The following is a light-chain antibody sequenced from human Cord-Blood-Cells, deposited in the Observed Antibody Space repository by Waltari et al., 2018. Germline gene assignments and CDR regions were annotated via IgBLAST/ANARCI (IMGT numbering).Light chain of an antibody. V-gene: IGKV4-1*01. J-gene: IGKJ4*01. CDR1: QSVLYSSNNKNY. CDR3: QQYYSTQLT. CDR2: WAY. Sequence: DIVMTQSPDSLAVSLGERVTINCKSSQSVLYSSNNKNYLAWYQQKPGQPPKLLIYWAYTRESGVPDRFSGSGSGTDFTLTISSLQAEDVAVYYCQQYYSTQLTFGGGTKVEIK.